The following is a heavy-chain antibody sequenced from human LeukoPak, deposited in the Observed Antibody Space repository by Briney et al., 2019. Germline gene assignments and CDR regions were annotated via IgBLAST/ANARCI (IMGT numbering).Heavy chain of an antibody. Sequence: PGGSLRLSCVASGFSFSTYAMNWVHQAPGKGLEWVSSISNSGSYIYYADSVKGRFTISRDNAKNSLYLQMNSLRAEDTALYHCARVDSRGYHDAFDIWGQGTMVTVSS. CDR3: ARVDSRGYHDAFDI. CDR2: ISNSGSYI. CDR1: GFSFSTYA. V-gene: IGHV3-21*04. J-gene: IGHJ3*02. D-gene: IGHD3-22*01.